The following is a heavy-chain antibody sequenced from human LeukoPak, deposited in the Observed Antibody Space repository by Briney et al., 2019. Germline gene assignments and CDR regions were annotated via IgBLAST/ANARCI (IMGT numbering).Heavy chain of an antibody. V-gene: IGHV3-74*01. CDR1: GFTFSSYW. D-gene: IGHD2-15*01. CDR3: GRDGGNRWFDF. Sequence: PGGSLRLSCAASGFTFSSYWTHWVRQAPGKGLVWVSRINSDGTTTNYADSVKGRFTISRDNAKNTLYLQMNSPRVDDTAVYYCGRDGGNRWFDFWGQGTLVTVSS. J-gene: IGHJ4*02. CDR2: INSDGTTT.